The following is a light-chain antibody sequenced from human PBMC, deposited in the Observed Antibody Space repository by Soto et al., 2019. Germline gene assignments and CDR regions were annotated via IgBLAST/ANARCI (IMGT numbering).Light chain of an antibody. CDR2: HAS. CDR3: QQYNSYS. J-gene: IGKJ1*01. Sequence: EIQVNLSPATLPASVGDRVTITCRASQSISNWLAWYQQKPGAAPKVLIYHASNLQSGVPSRFSGSGSGTEFTLTISSLQPDDFATYYCQQYNSYSFGQRTKVDIK. V-gene: IGKV1-5*01. CDR1: QSISNW.